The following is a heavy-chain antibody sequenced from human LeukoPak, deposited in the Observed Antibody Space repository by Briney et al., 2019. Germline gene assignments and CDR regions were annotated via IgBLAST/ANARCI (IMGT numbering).Heavy chain of an antibody. J-gene: IGHJ4*02. CDR2: IYTSGST. D-gene: IGHD3-3*01. V-gene: IGHV4-4*07. CDR1: GGSISSYC. Sequence: SETLSLTCTVSGGSISSYCWSWIRQPAGKGLEWIGRIYTSGSTNYNPSLKSRVTMSVDTSKNQFSLKLSSVTAADTAVYYCARGEIHSDFWSGSLIYYFDYWGQGTLVTVSS. CDR3: ARGEIHSDFWSGSLIYYFDY.